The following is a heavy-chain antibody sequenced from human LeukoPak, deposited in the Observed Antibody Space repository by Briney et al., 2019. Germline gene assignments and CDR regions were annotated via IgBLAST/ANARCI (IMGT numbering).Heavy chain of an antibody. Sequence: GGSLRLSCAASGFTFSSYSMNWVRQAPGKGLEWVSSISSSSSYIYYADSVKGRFTISRDNAKNSLYLQMNSLRAEETAVYYCARAVLGIYYYYMDVWGKGTTVTVSS. D-gene: IGHD1-14*01. J-gene: IGHJ6*03. CDR1: GFTFSSYS. CDR3: ARAVLGIYYYYMDV. CDR2: ISSSSSYI. V-gene: IGHV3-21*01.